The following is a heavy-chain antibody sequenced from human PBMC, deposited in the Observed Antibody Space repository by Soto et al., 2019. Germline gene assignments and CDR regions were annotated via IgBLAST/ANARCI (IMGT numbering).Heavy chain of an antibody. CDR2: IESGGGT. J-gene: IGHJ3*01. D-gene: IGHD2-8*01. Sequence: DVPLVESGGDLVQPGGSLRLSCAASGLTVTSSYMTWVRQAPGRGLEWVSLIESGGGTYYADAVKGRFTISRDNSKNTLFLQMNSLRVEDTAVYYCARELTLAGQGAFDVWGQGTMVTVSS. V-gene: IGHV3-66*01. CDR1: GLTVTSSY. CDR3: ARELTLAGQGAFDV.